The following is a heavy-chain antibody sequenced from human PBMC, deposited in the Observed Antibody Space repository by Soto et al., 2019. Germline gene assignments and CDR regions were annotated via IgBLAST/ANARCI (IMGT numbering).Heavy chain of an antibody. CDR2: IIPIFGTA. Sequence: SVKVSCKASGGTFSSYAISWVRQAPGQGLEWMGGIIPIFGTANYAQKFQGRVTITADESTSTAYMELSSLRSEDTAVYYCVRGSYDTVTTFDYWGQGTLVTVSS. CDR3: VRGSYDTVTTFDY. D-gene: IGHD4-17*01. J-gene: IGHJ4*02. V-gene: IGHV1-69*13. CDR1: GGTFSSYA.